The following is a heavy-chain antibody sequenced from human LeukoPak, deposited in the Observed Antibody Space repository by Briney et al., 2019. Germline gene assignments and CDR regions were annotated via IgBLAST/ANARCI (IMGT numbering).Heavy chain of an antibody. CDR3: ARSAILWFGEPRREDWFDP. D-gene: IGHD3-10*01. CDR2: TNPNSGGT. J-gene: IGHJ5*02. CDR1: GYTFTGYY. Sequence: ASVKVSCKASGYTFTGYYMHWVRQAPGQGLEWMGWTNPNSGGTNYAQKFQGRVTMTRDTSISTAYMELSRLRSDDTAVYYCARSAILWFGEPRREDWFDPWGQGTLVTVSS. V-gene: IGHV1-2*02.